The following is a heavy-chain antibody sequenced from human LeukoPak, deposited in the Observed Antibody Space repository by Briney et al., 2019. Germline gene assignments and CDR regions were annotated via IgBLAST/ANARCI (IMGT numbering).Heavy chain of an antibody. CDR1: GFPVSDNY. Sequence: GGSLRLSCAASGFPVSDNYMSWVRQAPGKGLEWVSIIYSDGTIYYADSVKGRFTISRDNSKNSLYLQMNSLRAEDTAVYYCARDPGYNYGFDYWGQGTLVTVSS. J-gene: IGHJ4*02. V-gene: IGHV3-66*01. CDR2: IYSDGTI. D-gene: IGHD5-18*01. CDR3: ARDPGYNYGFDY.